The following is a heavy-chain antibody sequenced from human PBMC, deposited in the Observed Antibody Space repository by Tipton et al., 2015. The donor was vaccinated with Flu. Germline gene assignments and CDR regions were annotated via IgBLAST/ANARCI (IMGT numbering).Heavy chain of an antibody. V-gene: IGHV3-9*01. CDR1: GFTFGDFA. Sequence: SLRLSCAASGFTFGDFAMHWVRQAPGKGLEWVSGINWNSGTTGYADSVKGRFTISRDNAKNSLFLQMNSLRVEDTAVYYCVRKGFGDYWGQGILVTVSS. CDR2: INWNSGTT. D-gene: IGHD3-10*01. CDR3: VRKGFGDY. J-gene: IGHJ4*02.